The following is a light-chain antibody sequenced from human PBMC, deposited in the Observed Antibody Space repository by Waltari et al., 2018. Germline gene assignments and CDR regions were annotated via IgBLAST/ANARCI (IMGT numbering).Light chain of an antibody. Sequence: EIVLTQSPGTLSLSPGERATLFCRASQNINRYYLAWYQQKPVQAPRLCMYDTSSRAPGIPDRCSGSGSGTDFTLTISRVEPEDFAVYYCHQYGSSPDTFGHGTRLEIK. CDR3: HQYGSSPDT. V-gene: IGKV3-20*01. CDR2: DTS. CDR1: QNINRYY. J-gene: IGKJ5*01.